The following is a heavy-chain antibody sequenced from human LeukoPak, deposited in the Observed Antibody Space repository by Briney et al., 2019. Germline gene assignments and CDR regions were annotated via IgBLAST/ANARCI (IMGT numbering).Heavy chain of an antibody. V-gene: IGHV4-30-2*01. CDR3: ARAAGVGYYYMDV. J-gene: IGHJ6*03. Sequence: SQTLSLTCTVSGGSISSGGYYWSWIRQPPGKGLEWIGYIYHSGSTYYNPSLKSRVTISVDRSKNQFSLKLSSVTAADTAVYYCARAAGVGYYYMDVWGKGTTVTVSS. CDR1: GGSISSGGYY. D-gene: IGHD2-8*01. CDR2: IYHSGST.